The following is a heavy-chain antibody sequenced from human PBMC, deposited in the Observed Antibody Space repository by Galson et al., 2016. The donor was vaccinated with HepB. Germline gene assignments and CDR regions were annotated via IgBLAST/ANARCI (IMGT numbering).Heavy chain of an antibody. CDR1: GGSINSGGYY. J-gene: IGHJ5*02. CDR3: ARLVEAAANWFDR. V-gene: IGHV4-39*01. D-gene: IGHD2-15*01. Sequence: SETLSLTCTVSGGSINSGGYYWAWIRQPPGKGLEWIGSINYGGKTYYTSSLKSRVTISVDTSKNQFSLRLSSVTAADTAVYYCARLVEAAANWFDRWGQGTLVTVSS. CDR2: INYGGKT.